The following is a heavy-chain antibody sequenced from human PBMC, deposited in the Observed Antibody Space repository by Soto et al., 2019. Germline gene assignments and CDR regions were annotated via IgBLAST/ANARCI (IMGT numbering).Heavy chain of an antibody. CDR1: GGTFSSYA. J-gene: IGHJ5*02. V-gene: IGHV1-69*13. CDR3: ARDPTGIAVAGTYNWFDP. Sequence: SVKVSCKASGGTFSSYAISWVRQAPGQGLEWMGGIIPIFGTANYAQKFQGRVTITADESTSTAYMELSSLRSEDTAVYYCARDPTGIAVAGTYNWFDPWGQGTLVTVSS. D-gene: IGHD6-19*01. CDR2: IIPIFGTA.